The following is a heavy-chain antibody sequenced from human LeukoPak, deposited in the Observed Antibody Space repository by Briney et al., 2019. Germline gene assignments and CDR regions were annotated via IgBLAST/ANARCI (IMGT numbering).Heavy chain of an antibody. CDR3: ARDRNKYSSSPEWGDIDY. Sequence: PGRSLRLSCAASGFTFSSYAMHWVRQAPGKGLEWVAVISYDGSNKYYADSVKGRFTISRDNSKNTLYLQMNSLRAGDTAVYYCARDRNKYSSSPEWGDIDYWGQGTLVTVSS. J-gene: IGHJ4*02. D-gene: IGHD6-13*01. CDR2: ISYDGSNK. CDR1: GFTFSSYA. V-gene: IGHV3-30-3*01.